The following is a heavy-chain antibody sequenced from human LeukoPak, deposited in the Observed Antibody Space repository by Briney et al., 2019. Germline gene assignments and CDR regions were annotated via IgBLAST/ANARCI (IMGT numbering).Heavy chain of an antibody. J-gene: IGHJ3*02. CDR1: GFTFDDYG. CDR3: ARDLRVNDAFDI. Sequence: GGSLRLSCAVSGFTFDDYGMSWVRQAPGKGLEWVSGINWNGGSTGYADSVKGRFTIFGDNSKNTLYLQMNNLRAEDTAVYYCARDLRVNDAFDIWGQGTMVTVSS. CDR2: INWNGGST. V-gene: IGHV3-20*04.